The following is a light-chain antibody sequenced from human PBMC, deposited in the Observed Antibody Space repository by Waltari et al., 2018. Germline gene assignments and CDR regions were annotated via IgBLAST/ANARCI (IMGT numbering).Light chain of an antibody. V-gene: IGKV4-1*01. CDR2: WAS. CDR3: QQYYSAPWT. J-gene: IGKJ1*01. Sequence: DIVMTQSPDSLAVSLGERATIHCKYSQSILYSSNNKNYLAWFHQKPGQPPKLLIYWASTRQSGVPDRFSGSGSGTDFTLTISSLQAEDVAVYYCQQYYSAPWTFGQGTKVEIK. CDR1: QSILYSSNNKNY.